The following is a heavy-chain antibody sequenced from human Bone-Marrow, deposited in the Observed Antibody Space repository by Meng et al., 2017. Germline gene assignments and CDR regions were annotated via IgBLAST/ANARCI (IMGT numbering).Heavy chain of an antibody. CDR2: IYHSGST. CDR3: ARARTTNQSKYRNAYNWFDP. Sequence: QLQLQESGSGLVKPSQTLSRTCAVSGGSISSGGYSWSWIRQPPGKGLEWIGYIYHSGSTHYNPSLKSRVIMSVDTSKTQFSLKLYSVTAADTAVYYCARARTTNQSKYRNAYNWFDPWGQGTLVTVSS. D-gene: IGHD2/OR15-2a*01. J-gene: IGHJ5*02. CDR1: GGSISSGGYS. V-gene: IGHV4-30-2*01.